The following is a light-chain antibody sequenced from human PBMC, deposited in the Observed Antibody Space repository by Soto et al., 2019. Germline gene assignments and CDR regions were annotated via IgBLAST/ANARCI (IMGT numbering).Light chain of an antibody. CDR1: QSVRSN. CDR3: QEYSYWPALT. V-gene: IGKV3-15*01. J-gene: IGKJ4*01. Sequence: EIVMTQSPATLSVSPGEGATLSCRASQSVRSNLAWFQHKPGQAPRLLIYGASTRATGIRARFSGSGSGTDFTLTISSLQSEDFAVYYCQEYSYWPALTFGGGTKVEIK. CDR2: GAS.